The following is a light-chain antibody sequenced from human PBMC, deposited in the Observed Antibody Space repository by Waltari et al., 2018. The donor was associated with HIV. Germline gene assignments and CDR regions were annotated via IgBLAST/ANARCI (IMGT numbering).Light chain of an antibody. J-gene: IGKJ4*01. Sequence: DIQMTQSPSSLSASVGDRLTITCRASQSISSYLNWYQQKPGKAPKLLIFAASLLHSGVPSRFTASGSGTDFTLSINRLQPEDFATYYCQQNYDTVITFGGGTKVDIK. CDR2: AAS. V-gene: IGKV1-39*01. CDR3: QQNYDTVIT. CDR1: QSISSY.